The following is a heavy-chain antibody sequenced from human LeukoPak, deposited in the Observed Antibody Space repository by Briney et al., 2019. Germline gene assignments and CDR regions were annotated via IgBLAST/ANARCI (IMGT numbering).Heavy chain of an antibody. CDR2: INPSGGST. V-gene: IGHV1-46*01. Sequence: ASVKVSCKASGYTFTSYYMHWVRQAPGQGLEWMGIINPSGGSTSYAQKFQGRVTMTRDTSTSTVYMELSSLRSEDTAVYYCAREGRDGYNDVRGPDDWFDPWGQGTLVTVSS. CDR3: AREGRDGYNDVRGPDDWFDP. CDR1: GYTFTSYY. D-gene: IGHD5-24*01. J-gene: IGHJ5*02.